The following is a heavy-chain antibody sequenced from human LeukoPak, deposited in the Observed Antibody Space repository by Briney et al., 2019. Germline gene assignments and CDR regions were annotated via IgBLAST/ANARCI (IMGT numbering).Heavy chain of an antibody. CDR1: GFTFSSYS. Sequence: GGSLRLSCAASGFTFSSYSMNWVRQAPGEGLDWVGRIASKTDGGATDYAAPVKGRFTISRDGSKNTLNLQMNSLKTEDTAVYYCTTGIRGDWGQGTLVTVSS. J-gene: IGHJ4*02. V-gene: IGHV3-15*04. D-gene: IGHD3-10*01. CDR2: IASKTDGGAT. CDR3: TTGIRGD.